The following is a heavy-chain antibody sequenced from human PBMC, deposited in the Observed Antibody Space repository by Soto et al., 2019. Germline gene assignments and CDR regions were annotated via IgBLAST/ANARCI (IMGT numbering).Heavy chain of an antibody. D-gene: IGHD5-12*01. J-gene: IGHJ4*02. CDR3: ATAQSRYTAYDAGDY. CDR1: GYTFTDYY. CDR2: INPNSGGT. V-gene: IGHV1-2*02. Sequence: ASVKVSCKASGYTFTDYYIHCVRQAPGQGLQWMGWINPNSGGTNYAQKFQGRVTVTRDTSISTAYMELRRLTSDDTAVYYCATAQSRYTAYDAGDYWGQGTLVTVSS.